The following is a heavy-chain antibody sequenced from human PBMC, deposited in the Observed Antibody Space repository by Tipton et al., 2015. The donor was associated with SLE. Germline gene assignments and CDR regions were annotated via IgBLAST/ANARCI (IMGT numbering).Heavy chain of an antibody. CDR1: GYTFTRYY. CDR2: ISANNGNT. D-gene: IGHD6-13*01. Sequence: QLVQSGAEVKKPGASVKVSCKASGYTFTRYYMYWVRQAPGQGLEWMGGISANNGNTNYAQKLRGRVTMTTDTSTSTAYMELRSLRSDDTAVYYCARNSAPSSSSWYQGAVAIWGQGTMVTVSS. CDR3: ARNSAPSSSSWYQGAVAI. J-gene: IGHJ3*02. V-gene: IGHV1-18*04.